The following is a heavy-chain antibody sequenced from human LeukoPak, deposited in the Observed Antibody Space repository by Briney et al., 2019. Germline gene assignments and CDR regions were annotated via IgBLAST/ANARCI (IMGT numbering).Heavy chain of an antibody. Sequence: SVKVSCKASGGTFSSYAISWVRQAPGQGLEWMGGIIPIFGTANYAQKFQGRVTITADKSTSTAYMELSSLRSEDTAVYYCARTYYDILTGYFDYYYMDVWGKGTTVTVSS. CDR3: ARTYYDILTGYFDYYYMDV. D-gene: IGHD3-9*01. V-gene: IGHV1-69*06. CDR2: IIPIFGTA. J-gene: IGHJ6*03. CDR1: GGTFSSYA.